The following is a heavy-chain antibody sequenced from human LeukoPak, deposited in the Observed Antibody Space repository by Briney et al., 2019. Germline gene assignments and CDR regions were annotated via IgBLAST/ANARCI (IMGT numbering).Heavy chain of an antibody. CDR2: IYYSGST. V-gene: IGHV4-59*01. J-gene: IGHJ6*03. CDR1: GGSISSYY. D-gene: IGHD3-10*01. Sequence: SETLSLTRTVSGGSISSYYWSWIRQPPGKGLEWIGYIYYSGSTNYNPSLKSRVTISVDTSKNQFSLKLSSVTAADTAVYYCARVRFGELSAAYYMDVWGKGTTVTVSS. CDR3: ARVRFGELSAAYYMDV.